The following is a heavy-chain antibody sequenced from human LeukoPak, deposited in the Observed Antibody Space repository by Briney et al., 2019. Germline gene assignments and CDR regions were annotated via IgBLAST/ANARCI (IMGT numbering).Heavy chain of an antibody. CDR3: AKDAEQTYYYDSSGPNDAFDI. Sequence: GGSLRLSCAASGFTLSNYGMSWVRQAPGKGLECVSAISGAGITTYYADSVKGRFTISRDIPKKTLYLQMHSLRAEDTAVYYCAKDAEQTYYYDSSGPNDAFDIWGQGTMVTVSS. CDR1: GFTLSNYG. D-gene: IGHD3-22*01. J-gene: IGHJ3*02. V-gene: IGHV3-23*01. CDR2: ISGAGITT.